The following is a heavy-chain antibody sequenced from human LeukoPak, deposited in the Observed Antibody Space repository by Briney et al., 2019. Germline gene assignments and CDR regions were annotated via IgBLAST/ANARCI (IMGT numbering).Heavy chain of an antibody. J-gene: IGHJ4*02. D-gene: IGHD3-3*01. CDR3: ARDFSRGDFWSGYDY. V-gene: IGHV1-18*01. CDR1: GYTFTSYG. CDR2: ISAYNGNT. Sequence: ASVKVSCKASGYTFTSYGISWVRQAPGQGLEWMGWISAYNGNTNYAQKLQGRVTMTTDTSTSTAYMELRSLRSDDTAVYYCARDFSRGDFWSGYDYWGQGTLVTVSS.